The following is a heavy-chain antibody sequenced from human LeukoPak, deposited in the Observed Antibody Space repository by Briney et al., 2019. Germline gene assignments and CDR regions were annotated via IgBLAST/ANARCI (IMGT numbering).Heavy chain of an antibody. Sequence: GGSLRLSCAASGFTFSAYSVNWVRQAPGKGLEWVSSISSSSSYIYYADSVKGRFTISRDNAKNSLYLQMNSLRAEDTAVYYCAREFDTFTGFDYWGQGTLVTVSS. J-gene: IGHJ4*02. D-gene: IGHD3-9*01. CDR3: AREFDTFTGFDY. CDR1: GFTFSAYS. V-gene: IGHV3-21*01. CDR2: ISSSSSYI.